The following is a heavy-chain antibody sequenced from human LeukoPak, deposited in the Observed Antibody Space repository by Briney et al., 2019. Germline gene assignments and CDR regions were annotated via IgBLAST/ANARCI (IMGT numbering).Heavy chain of an antibody. J-gene: IGHJ4*02. CDR3: ARDDYYGSGSYSGLIDY. Sequence: GASVKVSCKASGYTFTIYGISWVRQAPGQGLEWMGWISAYNGNTNYAQKLQGRVTMTTDTSTSTAYMELRSLRSDDTAVYYCARDDYYGSGSYSGLIDYWGQGTLVTVSS. D-gene: IGHD3-10*01. CDR2: ISAYNGNT. V-gene: IGHV1-18*01. CDR1: GYTFTIYG.